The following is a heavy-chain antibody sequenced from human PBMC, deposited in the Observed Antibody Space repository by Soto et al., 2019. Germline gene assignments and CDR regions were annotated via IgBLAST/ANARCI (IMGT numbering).Heavy chain of an antibody. D-gene: IGHD1-1*01. Sequence: GASVKVSCKASGYTFTSYYMHWVRQAPGQGLEWMGIINPSGGSTSYAQKFQGRVTMTRDTSTSTVYMELSSLRSEDTAVYYCATGSFTSTGGRIGYHYNAMDVWGQGTTVTVSS. J-gene: IGHJ6*02. CDR2: INPSGGST. CDR1: GYTFTSYY. V-gene: IGHV1-46*01. CDR3: ATGSFTSTGGRIGYHYNAMDV.